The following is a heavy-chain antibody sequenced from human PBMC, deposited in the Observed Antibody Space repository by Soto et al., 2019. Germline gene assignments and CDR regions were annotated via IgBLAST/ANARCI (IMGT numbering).Heavy chain of an antibody. D-gene: IGHD4-17*01. Sequence: ALSVTCTLPVVSITSGDYYWTWFLQHPGKGLEWIGYIYYNGNTYFSPSLKSRLTISIDTSKNQFSLKLSSVTAADTAMYYCARARLRAVYAFDFWGQGTMVTVSS. J-gene: IGHJ3*01. CDR3: ARARLRAVYAFDF. CDR2: IYYNGNT. CDR1: VVSITSGDYY. V-gene: IGHV4-31*03.